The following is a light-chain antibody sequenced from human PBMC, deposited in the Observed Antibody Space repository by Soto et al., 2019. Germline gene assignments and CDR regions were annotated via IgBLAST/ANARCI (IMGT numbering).Light chain of an antibody. J-gene: IGKJ4*01. V-gene: IGKV3-20*01. CDR1: HTINSSF. CDR2: GAS. CDR3: QQYGSSPLT. Sequence: EVVLTQSPGTLSLSPGERTTLSCRAGHTINSSFLACYQETPGLAPRLLIYGASSRATGIPDRFSGSGSGTDFTLTISRLEPEDCAVYYCQQYGSSPLTFGGGTKVEIK.